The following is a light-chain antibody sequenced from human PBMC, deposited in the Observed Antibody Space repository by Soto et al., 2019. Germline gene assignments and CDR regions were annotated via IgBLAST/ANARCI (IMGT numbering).Light chain of an antibody. CDR1: SGDIGTYNL. V-gene: IGLV2-23*03. Sequence: QSALTQPASVSGSPGQSITISCTGTSGDIGTYNLVSWYQQYPGKAPKLIIYVGTERPSGVSDRFSGSMSGNTASLTISGLQAEDEADYYCCSYADSSTFVFGGGTKLTVL. CDR2: VGT. CDR3: CSYADSSTFV. J-gene: IGLJ1*01.